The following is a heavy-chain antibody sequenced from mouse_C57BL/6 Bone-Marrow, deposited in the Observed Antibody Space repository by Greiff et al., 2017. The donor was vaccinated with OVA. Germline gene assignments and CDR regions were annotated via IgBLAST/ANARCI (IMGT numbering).Heavy chain of an antibody. CDR2: IYPGGGYT. Sequence: VKLQQSGAELVRPGTSVKMSCKASGYTFTNYWIGWAKQRPGHGLEWIGDIYPGGGYTNYNEKFKGKATLTADKSSSTAYMQFSSLTSEDSAIYYCAREDYYGSSYNWYFDVWGTGTTVTVSS. V-gene: IGHV1-63*01. D-gene: IGHD1-1*01. CDR3: AREDYYGSSYNWYFDV. J-gene: IGHJ1*03. CDR1: GYTFTNYW.